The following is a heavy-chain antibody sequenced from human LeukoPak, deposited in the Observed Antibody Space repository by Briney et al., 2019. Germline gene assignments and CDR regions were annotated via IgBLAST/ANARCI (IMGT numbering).Heavy chain of an antibody. CDR2: MNPNSGNS. Sequence: ASVKVSCKASGYTFTNFEVNWVRQAARQGREWMGWMNPNSGNSGFAQKLQGRVTITSDNSISTAYMEVSGLTPDDTAVYFCARVAPQWLAPIDYWGQGTLVIVSS. V-gene: IGHV1-8*03. CDR3: ARVAPQWLAPIDY. J-gene: IGHJ4*02. D-gene: IGHD6-19*01. CDR1: GYTFTNFE.